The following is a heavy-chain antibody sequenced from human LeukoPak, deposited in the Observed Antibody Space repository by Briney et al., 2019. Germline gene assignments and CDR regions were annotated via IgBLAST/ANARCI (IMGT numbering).Heavy chain of an antibody. J-gene: IGHJ6*02. V-gene: IGHV3-30-3*02. D-gene: IGHD3-22*01. CDR3: AKLMPPDVVMVNYHYGMDV. CDR2: ISYDGSNK. Sequence: GRALRLPCAASGVTFSSYAVNWVRQAPGKGLEWVAVISYDGSNKYYADSVKGRFTISRDNSKNTLYQQMNSLRAEATAVYYCAKLMPPDVVMVNYHYGMDVWGQGTTVTVSS. CDR1: GVTFSSYA.